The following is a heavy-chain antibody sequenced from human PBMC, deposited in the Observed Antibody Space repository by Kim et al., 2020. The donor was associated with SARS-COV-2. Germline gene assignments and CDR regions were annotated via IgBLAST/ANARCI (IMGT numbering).Heavy chain of an antibody. Sequence: GGSLRLSCAASGFTFSSYGMHWVRQAPGKGLEWVAVISYDGSNKYYADSVKGRFTISRDNSKNTLYLQMNSLRAEDTAVYYCARDIRRSQVDGMYYYGSGSYQCLDYWGQGTLVTVSS. V-gene: IGHV3-33*05. CDR3: ARDIRRSQVDGMYYYGSGSYQCLDY. J-gene: IGHJ4*02. CDR1: GFTFSSYG. D-gene: IGHD3-10*01. CDR2: ISYDGSNK.